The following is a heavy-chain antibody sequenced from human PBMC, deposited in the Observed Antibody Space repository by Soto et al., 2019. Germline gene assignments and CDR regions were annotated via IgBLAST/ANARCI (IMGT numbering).Heavy chain of an antibody. D-gene: IGHD1-26*01. V-gene: IGHV3-21*01. CDR1: GFTFSSYS. CDR2: ISSSSSYI. J-gene: IGHJ3*02. Sequence: EVQLVESGGGLVKPGGSLRLSCAASGFTFSSYSMNWVRQAPGKGLEWVSSISSSSSYIYYADSVKGRFTISRDNAKKSLYLQMNSLRAEDTAVYYCARAFPNRYTYVNDAFDIWGQGTMVTVSS. CDR3: ARAFPNRYTYVNDAFDI.